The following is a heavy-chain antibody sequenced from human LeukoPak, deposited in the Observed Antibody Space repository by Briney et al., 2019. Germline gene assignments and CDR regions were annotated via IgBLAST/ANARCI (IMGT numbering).Heavy chain of an antibody. V-gene: IGHV3-23*01. D-gene: IGHD5-18*01. Sequence: GGSLRLSCAASGFTFSSCAMSWVRQAPGKGLEWVSAISGSGGSTYYADSVKGRFTISRDNSKNTLYLQMNSLRAEDTAVYYCAKQSGYSYGYFVGPPFDYWGQGTLVTVSS. CDR3: AKQSGYSYGYFVGPPFDY. CDR2: ISGSGGST. J-gene: IGHJ4*02. CDR1: GFTFSSCA.